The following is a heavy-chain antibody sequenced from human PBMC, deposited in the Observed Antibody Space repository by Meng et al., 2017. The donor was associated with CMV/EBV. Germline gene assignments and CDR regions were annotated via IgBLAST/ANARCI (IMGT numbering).Heavy chain of an antibody. V-gene: IGHV4-59*01. J-gene: IGHJ6*02. CDR2: IYYSGST. Sequence: GSLRLSCTVSGGSISSYYWSWIRQPPGKGLEWIGYIYYSGSTNYNPSLKSRVTISVDTSKNQFSLKLSSVTAADTAVYYSARLGKNYYGMDVWGQGTTVTVSS. CDR3: ARLGKNYYGMDV. CDR1: GGSISSYY.